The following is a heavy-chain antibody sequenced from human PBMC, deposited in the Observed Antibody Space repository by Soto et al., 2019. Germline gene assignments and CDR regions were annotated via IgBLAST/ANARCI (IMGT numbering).Heavy chain of an antibody. D-gene: IGHD3-22*01. CDR3: ARGDYYDIHDY. V-gene: IGHV1-3*01. CDR2: INAGNGNT. CDR1: GYTFTSYA. Sequence: QVQLVQSGAEVKKPGASVKVSCKASGYTFTSYAMHWVRQAPGQRLEWMGWINAGNGNTKYSQKFQGRVTITRDTSASTAHMELSSLRSEDTTVYYCARGDYYDIHDYWGQGTLVTVSS. J-gene: IGHJ4*02.